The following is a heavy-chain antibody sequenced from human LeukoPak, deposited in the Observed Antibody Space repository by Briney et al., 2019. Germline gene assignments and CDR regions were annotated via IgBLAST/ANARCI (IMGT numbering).Heavy chain of an antibody. V-gene: IGHV3-23*01. D-gene: IGHD2-2*01. CDR1: GLTFSSYA. CDR3: AKGGLGCSSTSCFDY. Sequence: GGSLRLSCAASGLTFSSYAMSWVRQAPGKGLEWVSAISGSGGSTYYADSVKGRFTISRDNSKNTLYLQMNSLRVEDTAVYYCAKGGLGCSSTSCFDYWGQGTLATVSS. J-gene: IGHJ4*02. CDR2: ISGSGGST.